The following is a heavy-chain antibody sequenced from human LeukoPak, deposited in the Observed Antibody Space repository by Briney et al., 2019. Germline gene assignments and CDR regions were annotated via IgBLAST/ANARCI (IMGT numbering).Heavy chain of an antibody. Sequence: GGSLRLSCAASGLFFSDYVMHWVRQAPGKGLEWVAVISFDSTSRYYADSVKGRFTISRDNSKNTLYLQMDSLRNEDTAMYYCARARRTGYAFGPQADWGQGTLVTVSS. CDR1: GLFFSDYV. D-gene: IGHD1-1*01. CDR2: ISFDSTSR. V-gene: IGHV3-30*04. CDR3: ARARRTGYAFGPQAD. J-gene: IGHJ4*02.